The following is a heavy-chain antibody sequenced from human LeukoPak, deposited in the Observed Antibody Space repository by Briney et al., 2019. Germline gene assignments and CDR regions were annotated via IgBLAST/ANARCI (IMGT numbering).Heavy chain of an antibody. CDR1: GGSISSYY. CDR2: IYYSGST. Sequence: PSETLSLTCTVSGGSISSYYWSWIRQPPGKGLEWIGYIYYSGSTNYNPSLKSRVTISVDTSKNQFSLKLSSVTAADTAVYYCASSGSSGDYYFDYWGQGTLVTVSS. J-gene: IGHJ4*02. V-gene: IGHV4-59*12. D-gene: IGHD1-26*01. CDR3: ASSGSSGDYYFDY.